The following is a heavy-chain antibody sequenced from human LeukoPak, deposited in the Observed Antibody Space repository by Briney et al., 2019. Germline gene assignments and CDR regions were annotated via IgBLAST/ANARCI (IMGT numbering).Heavy chain of an antibody. V-gene: IGHV3-53*01. D-gene: IGHD3-22*01. J-gene: IGHJ4*02. CDR1: GFTVSSNY. CDR3: ARDLPYYDSSGPFDY. CDR2: IYSGGST. Sequence: PGGSLRLSCAASGFTVSSNYMSWVRQAPGKGLEWVSVIYSGGSTYYTDSVKGRFTISRDNSKNTLYLQMNSLRAEDTAVYYCARDLPYYDSSGPFDYWGQGTLVTVSS.